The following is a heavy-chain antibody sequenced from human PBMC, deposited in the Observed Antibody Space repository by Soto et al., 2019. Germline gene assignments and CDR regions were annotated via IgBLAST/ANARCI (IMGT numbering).Heavy chain of an antibody. J-gene: IGHJ6*02. CDR3: ARVFYYAILTGKSYNMDV. CDR1: GFTFSNYA. D-gene: IGHD3-9*01. Sequence: VQLLESGGDLVRPGGSLRLSCEASGFTFSNYAMSWVGQAPGKGLEWVSVISGSGGSTNYADSAKGRFTISRDNSMDTLYLPMNSLRAEDTAVYYCARVFYYAILTGKSYNMDVWGQGTTVIVSS. V-gene: IGHV3-23*01. CDR2: ISGSGGST.